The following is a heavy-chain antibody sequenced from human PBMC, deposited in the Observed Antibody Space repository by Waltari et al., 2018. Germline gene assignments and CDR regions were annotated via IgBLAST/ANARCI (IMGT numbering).Heavy chain of an antibody. J-gene: IGHJ4*02. V-gene: IGHV1-69*13. D-gene: IGHD4-17*01. CDR3: ARGANTVTVNNFDY. CDR1: GGTFSSYA. CDR2: IIPIFCTA. Sequence: QVQLVQSGAEVKKPESSVKVSCKTSGGTFSSYAVSWVRQAPGQGLEWMGGIIPIFCTANYAQKFQGRVTITADESTSTAYMELSSLRSEDTAVYYCARGANTVTVNNFDYWGQGTLVTVSS.